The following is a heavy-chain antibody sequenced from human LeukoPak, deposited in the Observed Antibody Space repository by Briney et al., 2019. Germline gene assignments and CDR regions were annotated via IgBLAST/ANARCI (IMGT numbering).Heavy chain of an antibody. CDR2: INPSGGST. CDR1: GYTFTNYY. J-gene: IGHJ6*03. D-gene: IGHD6-13*01. V-gene: IGHV1-46*01. Sequence: ASVKVSCKASGYTFTNYYMHWVRQPPGQGLEWMGIINPSGGSTTYAQKFQGRVTMTRDMSTSTVYMELSSLRSEDTAVYYCARDLGVYSSSWYGPDYYYYYMDVWGKGTTVTVSS. CDR3: ARDLGVYSSSWYGPDYYYYYMDV.